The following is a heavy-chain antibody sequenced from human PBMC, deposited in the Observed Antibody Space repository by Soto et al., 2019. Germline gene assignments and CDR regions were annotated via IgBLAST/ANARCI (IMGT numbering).Heavy chain of an antibody. J-gene: IGHJ4*02. CDR2: IYWDDDK. V-gene: IGHV2-5*02. CDR1: GFSLSSTRVA. D-gene: IGHD6-19*01. Sequence: QITLKESGPTLVKPTQTLTLTCTFSGFSLSSTRVAVGWIRQPPGKALEWLALIYWDDDKRYSPFLKSRLTITKDTAKNQVVLTMTNMDPVDTATYYCAHSVVAGLVYYLDYWGQGTLVTVSS. CDR3: AHSVVAGLVYYLDY.